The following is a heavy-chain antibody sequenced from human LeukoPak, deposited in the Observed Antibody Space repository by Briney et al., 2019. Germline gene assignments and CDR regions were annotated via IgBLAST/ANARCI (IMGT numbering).Heavy chain of an antibody. CDR3: AKDLTVVTPAGPDY. CDR1: GFTFSSYG. J-gene: IGHJ4*02. CDR2: ISGSGGST. V-gene: IGHV3-23*01. D-gene: IGHD4-23*01. Sequence: GGSLRLSCAASGFTFSSYGMHWVRQAPGKGLEWVSAISGSGGSTCYADSVKGRFTISRDNSKNTLYLQMNSLRAEDTAVYYCAKDLTVVTPAGPDYWGQGTLVTVSS.